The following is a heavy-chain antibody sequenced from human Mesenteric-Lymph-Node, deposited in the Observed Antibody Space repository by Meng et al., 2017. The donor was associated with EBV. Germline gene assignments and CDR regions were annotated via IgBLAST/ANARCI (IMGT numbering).Heavy chain of an antibody. CDR2: IYWDDDK. V-gene: IGHV2-5*02. CDR3: AHRRQSSGWSTLYNWFDP. Sequence: ITWKMSGPALVKPAQTLTLPCTFSGFSLNASGMGVGWFRQPPGKALEWLALIYWDDDKRYSPSLKSRLTITKDTSKNQVVLTMTNMDPVDTATYFCAHRRQSSGWSTLYNWFDPWGQGTLVTVSS. CDR1: GFSLNASGMG. D-gene: IGHD6-19*01. J-gene: IGHJ5*02.